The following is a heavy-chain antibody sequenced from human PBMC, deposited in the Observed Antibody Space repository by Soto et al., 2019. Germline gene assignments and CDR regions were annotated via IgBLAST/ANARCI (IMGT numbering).Heavy chain of an antibody. CDR2: IIPIFGTA. Sequence: GASVKVSCKASGYTFTNYGISWVRQAPGQGLEWMGGIIPIFGTANYAQKFQGRVTITADESTSTAYMELSSLRSEDTAVYYCASGRRGYSYGQPFDYWGQGTLVTVSS. CDR3: ASGRRGYSYGQPFDY. CDR1: GYTFTNYG. D-gene: IGHD5-18*01. J-gene: IGHJ4*02. V-gene: IGHV1-69*13.